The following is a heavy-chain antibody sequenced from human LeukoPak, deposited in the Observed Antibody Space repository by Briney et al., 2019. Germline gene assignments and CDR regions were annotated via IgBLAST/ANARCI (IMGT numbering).Heavy chain of an antibody. Sequence: SETLSLTCTVSGGSISSYYWSWIRQPPGKGLEWIGYIYYSGSTNYNPSLKSRVTISADTTKNQFSLKLSSVTAADTAVYYCAREGSRYDVPYGMDVWGQGTTVTVSS. CDR2: IYYSGST. V-gene: IGHV4-59*01. CDR1: GGSISSYY. J-gene: IGHJ6*02. CDR3: AREGSRYDVPYGMDV. D-gene: IGHD5-12*01.